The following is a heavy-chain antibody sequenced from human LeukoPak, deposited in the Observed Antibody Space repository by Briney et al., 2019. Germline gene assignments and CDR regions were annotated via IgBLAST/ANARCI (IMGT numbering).Heavy chain of an antibody. CDR3: AKDTGIAVAGTFDY. V-gene: IGHV3-9*01. D-gene: IGHD6-19*01. Sequence: GRSLRLSCAASGFTFDDYAMHWVRQAPGKGLEWVSGISWNSGRIGYADSVKGRFTISRDNAKNSLYLQMNSLRTEDTALYYCAKDTGIAVAGTFDYWGQGTLVTVSS. CDR1: GFTFDDYA. CDR2: ISWNSGRI. J-gene: IGHJ4*02.